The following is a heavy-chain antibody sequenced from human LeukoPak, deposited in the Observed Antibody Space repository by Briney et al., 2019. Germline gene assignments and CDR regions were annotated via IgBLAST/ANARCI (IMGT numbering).Heavy chain of an antibody. CDR1: GFIFSYYS. J-gene: IGHJ4*02. CDR2: ISSSSSYI. V-gene: IGHV3-21*01. D-gene: IGHD4-17*01. CDR3: ARDLNTDYGDYPGDY. Sequence: GGSLRLSCAASGFIFSYYSMNWVRQAPGKGLEWVSSISSSSSYIYYADSVKGRFTISRDNAKNSLYLQMNSLRAEDTAVYYCARDLNTDYGDYPGDYWGQGTLVTVSS.